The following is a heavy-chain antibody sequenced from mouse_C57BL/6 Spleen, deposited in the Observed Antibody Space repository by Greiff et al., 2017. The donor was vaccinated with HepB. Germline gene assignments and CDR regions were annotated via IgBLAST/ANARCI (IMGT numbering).Heavy chain of an antibody. CDR2: ILPGSGST. J-gene: IGHJ4*01. D-gene: IGHD2-10*01. CDR1: GYTFTGYW. Sequence: QVQLKESGAELMKPGASVKLSCKATGYTFTGYWIEWVKQRPGHGLEWIGEILPGSGSTNYNEKFKGKATFTADTSSNTAYMQLSSLTTEDSAIYYCARKSPYYGNYEGAMDYWGQGTSVTVSS. V-gene: IGHV1-9*01. CDR3: ARKSPYYGNYEGAMDY.